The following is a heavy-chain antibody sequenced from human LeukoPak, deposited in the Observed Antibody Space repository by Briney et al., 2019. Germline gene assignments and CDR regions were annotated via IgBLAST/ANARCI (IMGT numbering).Heavy chain of an antibody. V-gene: IGHV3-33*01. CDR2: IWYDGSNK. Sequence: QPGRSLRLSCAASGFTFRSYGMLWVRQAPGKGLEWVAVIWYDGSNKYYADSVKGRFTISRDNSKNTLYLQMNSLRAEDTAVYYCASCGSTSCYRASEYYYGMHVWGQGTTVTVSS. J-gene: IGHJ6*02. D-gene: IGHD2-2*01. CDR3: ASCGSTSCYRASEYYYGMHV. CDR1: GFTFRSYG.